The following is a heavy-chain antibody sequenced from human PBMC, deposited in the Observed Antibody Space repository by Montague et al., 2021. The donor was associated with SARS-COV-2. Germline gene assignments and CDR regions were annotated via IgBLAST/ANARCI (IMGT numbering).Heavy chain of an antibody. CDR3: ARLESSWWFFDY. CDR1: SGSISSYY. CDR2: VNYSGDT. J-gene: IGHJ4*02. D-gene: IGHD2-8*02. V-gene: IGHV4-34*01. Sequence: SETLSLTCAVYSGSISSYYCCWIRHPHGTGLEWIGEVNYSGDTCYNHSLTTRVTISMDTAESQYSLKLTSVTAAATAVYYCARLESSWWFFDYWGQGTLVTVSS.